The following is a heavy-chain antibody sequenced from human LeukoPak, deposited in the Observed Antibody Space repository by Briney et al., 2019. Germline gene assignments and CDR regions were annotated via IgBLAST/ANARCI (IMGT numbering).Heavy chain of an antibody. V-gene: IGHV1-2*02. Sequence: ASVKVSCKASGYTFTGYYMHWVRQAAGQGVEGMGWINPNSGGTNYAQKFQGRVTMTRDTSISTAYMELSRLRSDDTAVYYCARAEDKYYRSGRYSYYYYYMDVWGKGTTVTVSS. CDR3: ARAEDKYYRSGRYSYYYYYMDV. CDR2: INPNSGGT. D-gene: IGHD3-10*01. CDR1: GYTFTGYY. J-gene: IGHJ6*03.